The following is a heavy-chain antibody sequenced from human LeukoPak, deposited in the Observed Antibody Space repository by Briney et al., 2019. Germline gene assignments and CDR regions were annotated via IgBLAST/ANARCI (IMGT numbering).Heavy chain of an antibody. CDR2: IYPGDSDT. CDR1: AYSFTSYW. D-gene: IGHD5-24*01. CDR3: ARKGRDGYNYFDY. J-gene: IGHJ4*02. V-gene: IGHV5-51*01. Sequence: GESLKISCKGSAYSFTSYWIGWVRQMPGKGLEWMGIIYPGDSDTRYSPSFQGQVTISADKSISTAYLQWSSLKASDTAIYYCARKGRDGYNYFDYWGQGTLVTVSS.